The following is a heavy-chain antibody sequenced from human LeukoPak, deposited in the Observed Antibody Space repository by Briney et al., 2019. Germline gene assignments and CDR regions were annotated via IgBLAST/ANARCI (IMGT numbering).Heavy chain of an antibody. D-gene: IGHD6-19*01. CDR2: IKQDGSEK. Sequence: GGSLRLSCPASGFTFSSYWMSWVRQAPGKGLEWVANIKQDGSEKYYVDSVKGRFTISRDNAKNSLYLQMNSLRAEDTAVYYCAGLAVADFDYWGQGTLVTVSS. CDR1: GFTFSSYW. J-gene: IGHJ4*02. CDR3: AGLAVADFDY. V-gene: IGHV3-7*01.